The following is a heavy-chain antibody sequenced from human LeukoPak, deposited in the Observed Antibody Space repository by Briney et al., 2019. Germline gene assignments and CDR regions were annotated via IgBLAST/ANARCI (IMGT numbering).Heavy chain of an antibody. J-gene: IGHJ4*02. V-gene: IGHV3-23*01. CDR3: AKCPVLAYYDIVTGFVPNDY. CDR2: ITGSGSST. CDR1: GFTFSSYA. Sequence: GGSLRLSCAASGFTFSSYALSWVRQAPGKGLEWVSAITGSGSSTYYADSVEDRFSISRDNSENTLHLQMNSLRAEDTAVYYCAKCPVLAYYDIVTGFVPNDYWGQGTQVTVSS. D-gene: IGHD3-9*01.